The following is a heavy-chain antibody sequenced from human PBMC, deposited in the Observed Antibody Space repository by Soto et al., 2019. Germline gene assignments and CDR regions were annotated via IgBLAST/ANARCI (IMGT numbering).Heavy chain of an antibody. CDR1: GFSFSKLW. V-gene: IGHV3-23*01. CDR3: AKDQSPADCSGGSCYLYYFDY. J-gene: IGHJ4*02. Sequence: GGSLRLSCAASGFSFSKLWMSWVRQTPGKGLEWVSAISGSGGSTYYADSVKGRFTISRDNSKNTLYLQMNSLRAEDTAVYYCAKDQSPADCSGGSCYLYYFDYWGQGTLVTVSS. CDR2: ISGSGGST. D-gene: IGHD2-15*01.